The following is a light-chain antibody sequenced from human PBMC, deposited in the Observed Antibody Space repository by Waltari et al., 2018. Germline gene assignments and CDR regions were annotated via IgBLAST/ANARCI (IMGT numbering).Light chain of an antibody. V-gene: IGKV4-1*01. CDR2: WTS. CDR3: QQYFDIPT. Sequence: DIVMTQSPDSLAVSLGERATINCKSSQTLFRSSDTRNHLAWYQQRPGQPPKLLIYWTSTRESGVPDRFSGGGSGTDFTRTISSLQAEDVAVYYCQQYFDIPTFGGGTKVEIK. CDR1: QTLFRSSDTRNH. J-gene: IGKJ4*01.